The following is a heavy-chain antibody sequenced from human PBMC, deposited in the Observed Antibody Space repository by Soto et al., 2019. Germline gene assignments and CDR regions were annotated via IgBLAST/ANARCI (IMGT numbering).Heavy chain of an antibody. CDR3: ARLPRKLEYSSPVYYYDGMDV. CDR2: IYYSGST. CDR1: GGSISSSSYY. D-gene: IGHD6-6*01. V-gene: IGHV4-39*01. Sequence: SETLSLTCTVSGGSISSSSYYWGWIRQPPGKGLEWIGSIYYSGSTYYNPSLKSRVTISVDTSKNQFSLKLSSVTAADTAVYYCARLPRKLEYSSPVYYYDGMDVWGQVTTVIVS. J-gene: IGHJ6*02.